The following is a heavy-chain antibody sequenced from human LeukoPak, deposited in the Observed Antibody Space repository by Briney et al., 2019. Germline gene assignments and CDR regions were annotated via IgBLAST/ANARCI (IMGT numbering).Heavy chain of an antibody. V-gene: IGHV1-2*02. Sequence: ASVKVSRTSSVYTFTDYYMHWVRHGPREGLERMRWINPNSGGTNYAQNFQGRVTMTRDTSISTAYMELSRLRSDDTAVYYCARDENGMDVWGQGTTVTVSS. J-gene: IGHJ6*02. CDR3: ARDENGMDV. CDR1: VYTFTDYY. CDR2: INPNSGGT.